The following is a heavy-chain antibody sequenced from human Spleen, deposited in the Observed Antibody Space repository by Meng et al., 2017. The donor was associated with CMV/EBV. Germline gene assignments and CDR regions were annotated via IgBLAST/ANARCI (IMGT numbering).Heavy chain of an antibody. CDR3: AREGFQGSSTPSGAFDV. J-gene: IGHJ3*01. CDR1: GGTFSSYA. Sequence: SVKVSCKASGGTFSSYAISWVRQAPGQGLEWMGGIIPILGIANYAQKFQGRVTITADKSTSTASMELSRLRSDDTAVYYCAREGFQGSSTPSGAFDVWGQGTMVTVSS. V-gene: IGHV1-69*10. D-gene: IGHD6-6*01. CDR2: IIPILGIA.